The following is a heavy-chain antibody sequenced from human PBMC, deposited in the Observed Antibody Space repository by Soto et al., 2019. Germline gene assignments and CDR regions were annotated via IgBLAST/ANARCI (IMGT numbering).Heavy chain of an antibody. CDR1: GGTFSSYA. CDR3: ATVNGIFGTTYLDYY. J-gene: IGHJ4*02. V-gene: IGHV1-69*13. CDR2: IIPIFGTA. Sequence: SVQVSCKASGGTFSSYAISWVRQAPGRGLEWMGGIIPIFGTANYAQKFQGRVTITADESTSTAYMELSSLRSEDTAVYYCATVNGIFGTTYLDYYWGQGTLVTVSS. D-gene: IGHD2-15*01.